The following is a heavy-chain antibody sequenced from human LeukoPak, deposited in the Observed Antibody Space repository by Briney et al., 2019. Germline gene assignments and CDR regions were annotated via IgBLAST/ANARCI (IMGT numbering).Heavy chain of an antibody. CDR2: FYYCVST. V-gene: IGHV4-39*01. Sequence: SETLSLTCTVSGGSIGSSSYYWGWIRQPPGKGLEWIGSFYYCVSTYYTPSLKSRVTISLDTSKSQFSLKLSSVTAADTAVYYCARHNDPGHAFDIWGQGTMVTVSS. J-gene: IGHJ3*02. CDR3: ARHNDPGHAFDI. D-gene: IGHD1-1*01. CDR1: GGSIGSSSYY.